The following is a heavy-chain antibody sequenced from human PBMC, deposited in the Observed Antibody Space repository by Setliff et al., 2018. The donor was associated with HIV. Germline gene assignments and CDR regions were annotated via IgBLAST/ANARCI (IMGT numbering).Heavy chain of an antibody. J-gene: IGHJ4*02. Sequence: ASVKVSCKASGHTFTSSPIHWVRQAPGQRLEWMGWINPANGDTENSQEFQGRVTITRDTSADTVYMEMNGLTSEDMAVYYCTRKGYDDSGYHYFENWGQGTLVTVSS. CDR1: GHTFTSSP. CDR2: INPANGDT. CDR3: TRKGYDDSGYHYFEN. V-gene: IGHV1-3*03. D-gene: IGHD3-22*01.